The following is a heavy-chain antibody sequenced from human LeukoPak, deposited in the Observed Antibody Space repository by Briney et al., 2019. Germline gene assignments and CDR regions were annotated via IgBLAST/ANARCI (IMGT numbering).Heavy chain of an antibody. CDR3: ARRDAVTTDAFDI. CDR1: GGSISSSSYY. J-gene: IGHJ3*02. D-gene: IGHD4-17*01. CDR2: IYYSGST. Sequence: SETLSLTCTVSGGSISSSSYYWAWIRQPPGKGLEWIGSIYYSGSTYYNPSLKSRVTISVDTSKNQLSLKLSSVTAADTAVYYCARRDAVTTDAFDIWGQGTMVTVSS. V-gene: IGHV4-39*01.